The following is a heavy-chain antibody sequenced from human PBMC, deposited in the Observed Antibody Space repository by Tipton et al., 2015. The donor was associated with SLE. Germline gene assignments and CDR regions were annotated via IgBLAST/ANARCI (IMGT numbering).Heavy chain of an antibody. J-gene: IGHJ4*02. CDR3: ARGRGRGTSYRGLYFAY. Sequence: TLSLTCTVSGGSMNIGVLYWGWIRQHPGKGLEWIGYISYSGSTYYNPPLKSRITISVDTSQNQFSLKLSSVTAADTAVYYCARGRGRGTSYRGLYFAYWGQGALVTVSS. D-gene: IGHD3-10*01. CDR2: ISYSGST. V-gene: IGHV4-31*03. CDR1: GGSMNIGVLY.